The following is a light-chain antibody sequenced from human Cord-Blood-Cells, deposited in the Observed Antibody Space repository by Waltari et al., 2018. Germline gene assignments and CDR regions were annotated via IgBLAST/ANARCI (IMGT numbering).Light chain of an antibody. CDR3: CSYAGSSTLV. CDR2: EGS. J-gene: IGLJ2*01. CDR1: SSVVGSYNL. Sequence: QSALTQPASVSGAPGQSITISCTGTSSVVGSYNLVFWYQQHSGKAPTLMIYEGSKRPSWFTNRRSGAKSRNTPALIIPALQEEDDDDYYCCSYAGSSTLVFGGGTKLTVL. V-gene: IGLV2-23*01.